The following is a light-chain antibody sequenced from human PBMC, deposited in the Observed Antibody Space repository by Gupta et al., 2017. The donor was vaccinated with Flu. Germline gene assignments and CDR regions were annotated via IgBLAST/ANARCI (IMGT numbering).Light chain of an antibody. CDR2: GNN. V-gene: IGLV1-40*01. CDR1: DSNIAAPFD. J-gene: IGLJ3*02. CDR3: QSYDNRLRGSKV. Sequence: QSVLTQPPSVSGVPGRRVTIFCTGSDSNIAAPFDVHWYQQLPGAAPKVLIYGNNKRPSGVPDRFSGSKSGMSASLVITGLQADDEAIYYCQSYDNRLRGSKVFGGGTKLTVL.